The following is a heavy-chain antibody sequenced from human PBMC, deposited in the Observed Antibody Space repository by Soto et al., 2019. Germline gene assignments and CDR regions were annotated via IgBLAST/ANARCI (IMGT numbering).Heavy chain of an antibody. D-gene: IGHD1-26*01. CDR1: GYTFTGYD. J-gene: IGHJ4*02. CDR3: AGEKVGTTGIDF. V-gene: IGHV1-8*01. Sequence: QAQLVQSGAEVKKPGASVKVSCKASGYTFTGYDINWVRQATGQGLEWMGSMNPHSGNTGYAQNFQGRVTMTRDNSITTAYMELTSLRDDDSAVYYCAGEKVGTTGIDFWGQGNLVTVSS. CDR2: MNPHSGNT.